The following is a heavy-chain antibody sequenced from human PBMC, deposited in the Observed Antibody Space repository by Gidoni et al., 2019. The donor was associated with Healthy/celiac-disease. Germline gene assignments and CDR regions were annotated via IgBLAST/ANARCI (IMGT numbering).Heavy chain of an antibody. V-gene: IGHV3-11*06. Sequence: QVQLVESGGGLVKPGGSLRRSWAASGFTCSDYCMSWIRQAPGRGLVWVSYIRSSSSYTTYADSVQGRFTISRDNATTSLYLQMNRLRAADTAVYYCARCGNLAAAGPFGYYYYYMDVWGKGTTVTVSS. CDR1: GFTCSDYC. D-gene: IGHD6-13*01. CDR2: IRSSSSYT. J-gene: IGHJ6*03. CDR3: ARCGNLAAAGPFGYYYYYMDV.